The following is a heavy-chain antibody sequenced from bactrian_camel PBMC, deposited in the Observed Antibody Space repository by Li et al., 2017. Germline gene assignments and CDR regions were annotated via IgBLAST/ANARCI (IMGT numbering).Heavy chain of an antibody. CDR1: GFDFKTSA. J-gene: IGHJ4*01. Sequence: EVQLVESGGGLVQPGGSLRLSCEASGFDFKTSAMTWVRQAPGKEVEWVSGITWSGANTRYADAVKGRFTISRETAKNTVYLQMSSLTSEDTACYYCAPWSEAGYNYWGQGTQVTVS. V-gene: IGHV3S40*01. CDR3: APWSEAGYNY. CDR2: ITWSGANT.